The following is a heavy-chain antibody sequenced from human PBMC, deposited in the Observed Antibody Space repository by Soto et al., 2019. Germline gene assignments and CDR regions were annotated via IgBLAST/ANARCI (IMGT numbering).Heavy chain of an antibody. J-gene: IGHJ4*02. CDR1: GGTFSSYA. V-gene: IGHV1-69*13. CDR3: ARGSYYDSSGYYYYFDD. CDR2: IIPIFGTA. Sequence: ASVKVSCKASGGTFSSYAISWVRQAPGQGLEWMGGIIPIFGTANYAQKFQGRVTITADESTSTAYMELSSLRSEDTAVYYCARGSYYDSSGYYYYFDDWGQGTLVTVSS. D-gene: IGHD3-22*01.